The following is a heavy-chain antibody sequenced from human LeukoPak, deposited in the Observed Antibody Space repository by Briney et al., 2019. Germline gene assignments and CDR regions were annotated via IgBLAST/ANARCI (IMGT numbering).Heavy chain of an antibody. CDR2: INPNGGGT. D-gene: IGHD3-3*02. J-gene: IGHJ5*02. CDR3: ARDPISSNWPRGHFFDP. Sequence: ASVKIFCKASGYRFTSYYVNWVRQAPGQGLEWMGIINPNGGGTTYTGKFQGRGTMTRDTSTSTVYMELSSLRPDDTAVYYCARDPISSNWPRGHFFDPWGQGTLVTVSS. V-gene: IGHV1-46*01. CDR1: GYRFTSYY.